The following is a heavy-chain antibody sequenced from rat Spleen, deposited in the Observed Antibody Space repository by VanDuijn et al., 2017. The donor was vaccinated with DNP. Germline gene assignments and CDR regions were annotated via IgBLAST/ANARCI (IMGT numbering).Heavy chain of an antibody. CDR1: KSTFSDYG. D-gene: IGHD4-3*01. CDR2: ISTGCENT. Sequence: ELQLVESGGGLVQPERSLKLSYAASKSTFSDYGISLVRQAPKKGLERVAVISTGCENTYYRDSVKGRFTISRDNAKSTLYLQMDSLRSEDTATYYCTTGGTYWGQGVMVTVSS. CDR3: TTGGTY. J-gene: IGHJ2*01. V-gene: IGHV5S23*01.